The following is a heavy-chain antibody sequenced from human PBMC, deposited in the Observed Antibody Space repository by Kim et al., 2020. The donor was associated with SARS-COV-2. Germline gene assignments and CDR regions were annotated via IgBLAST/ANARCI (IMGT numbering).Heavy chain of an antibody. CDR2: ISSKTNSYAT. J-gene: IGHJ3*02. D-gene: IGHD1-26*01. CDR3: TRGPPYSGIYWDAFDI. V-gene: IGHV3-73*01. CDR1: GFTFSGSA. Sequence: GGSLRLSCAASGFTFSGSAMHWVRQASGKGLEWVGRISSKTNSYATAYAASVRGRFTISRNDSQNTAYLQMNSLKSEDMAVYYCTRGPPYSGIYWDAFDIWGQGTMVTVSP.